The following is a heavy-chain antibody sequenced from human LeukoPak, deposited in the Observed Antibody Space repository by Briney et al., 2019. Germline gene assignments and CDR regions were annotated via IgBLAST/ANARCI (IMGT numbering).Heavy chain of an antibody. CDR2: MNPNSVNT. CDR1: GYTFTRFD. Sequence: ASVKVSCKASGYTFTRFDINWVRQATGQGLEWMGWMNPNSVNTGYAQKFQGRVTITWNTSISTAYMELSSLRSEDTAVYYCARVGYSNSYDYWGQGTLVTVSS. J-gene: IGHJ4*02. V-gene: IGHV1-8*03. D-gene: IGHD4-11*01. CDR3: ARVGYSNSYDY.